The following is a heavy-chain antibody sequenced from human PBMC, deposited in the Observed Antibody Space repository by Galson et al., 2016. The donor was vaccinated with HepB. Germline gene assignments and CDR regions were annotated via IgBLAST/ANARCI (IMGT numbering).Heavy chain of an antibody. CDR3: ARYMGNGGDYYYYSMDD. J-gene: IGHJ6*02. CDR1: GGSVSSGSYY. Sequence: SETLSLTCTVSGGSVSSGSYYWSWIRQPPGKGLEWIGYIYYSGSTNYNPSLKSRVPISADTSKNQFSLKLSSVTAADTAVYYRARYMGNGGDYYYYSMDDWGQGTTVTVSS. V-gene: IGHV4-61*01. CDR2: IYYSGST. D-gene: IGHD1-14*01.